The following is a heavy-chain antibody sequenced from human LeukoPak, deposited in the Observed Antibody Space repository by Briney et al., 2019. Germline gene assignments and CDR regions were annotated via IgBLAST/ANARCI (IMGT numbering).Heavy chain of an antibody. J-gene: IGHJ5*02. Sequence: TSETLSLTCTVSGGSISSYYWSWIRQPAGKGLEWIGRIYTSGSTNYNPSLKSRVTMSVDTSKNQFSLKLSSVTAADTAVYYCARDCGEYYYDSSGSLPPHNLNNWFDPWGQGTLVTVSS. CDR1: GGSISSYY. D-gene: IGHD3-22*01. CDR3: ARDCGEYYYDSSGSLPPHNLNNWFDP. CDR2: IYTSGST. V-gene: IGHV4-4*07.